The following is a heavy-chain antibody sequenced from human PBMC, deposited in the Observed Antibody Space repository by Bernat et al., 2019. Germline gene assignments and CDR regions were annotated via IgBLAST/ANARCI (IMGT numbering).Heavy chain of an antibody. J-gene: IGHJ4*02. CDR3: ARSPRTGDVDY. CDR2: INQDGSEK. CDR1: GFTFSVSW. Sequence: EVQLVESGGGLVQPGGSLRLSCAASGFTFSVSWMSWVRQAPGKGLEWVANINQDGSEKYYVDSVRGRFTISRDNAKNSLYLQMNGLRADDTAVYYCARSPRTGDVDYWGQGTLVTVSS. D-gene: IGHD7-27*01. V-gene: IGHV3-7*03.